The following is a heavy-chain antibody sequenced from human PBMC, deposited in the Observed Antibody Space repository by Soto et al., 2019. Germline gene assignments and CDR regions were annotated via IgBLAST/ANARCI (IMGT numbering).Heavy chain of an antibody. V-gene: IGHV3-23*01. Sequence: PGGSLRLSCAASGFTFSSYAMSWVRQAPGKGLEWVSAISGSGGSTYYADSVKGRFTISRDNSKNTLYLQMNSLRAEDTAVYYCAKGNDYVWGSYRSTFDYWGQGTLVTVSS. J-gene: IGHJ4*02. D-gene: IGHD3-16*02. CDR1: GFTFSSYA. CDR3: AKGNDYVWGSYRSTFDY. CDR2: ISGSGGST.